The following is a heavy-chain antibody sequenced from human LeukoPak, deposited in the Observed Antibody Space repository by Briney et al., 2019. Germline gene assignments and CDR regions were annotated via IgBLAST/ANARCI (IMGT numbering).Heavy chain of an antibody. CDR2: ISWNSGSI. J-gene: IGHJ6*03. CDR1: GFTFDDYA. CDR3: AKGEGSSWYYYMDV. Sequence: GRSLRLSCAASGFTFDDYAMHWVRQAPGKGLEWVSGISWNSGSIGYADSVKGRFTISRDNAKSSLYLQMNSLRAEDTALYYCAKGEGSSWYYYMDVWGKGTTVTVSS. V-gene: IGHV3-9*01. D-gene: IGHD6-13*01.